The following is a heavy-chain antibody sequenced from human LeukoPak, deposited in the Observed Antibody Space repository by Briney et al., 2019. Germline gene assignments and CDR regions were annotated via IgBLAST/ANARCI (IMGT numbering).Heavy chain of an antibody. CDR3: ARNENSGWGYFDY. D-gene: IGHD5-12*01. Sequence: QSGGSLRLSCAASGFTFSSYVMNWVRQAPGKGLEWVSGISDSGGGTYYADSVKGRFTISRDNSKDTLYLQMNSLRAEDTAVYYCARNENSGWGYFDYWGQGTLVTVSS. CDR1: GFTFSSYV. J-gene: IGHJ4*02. CDR2: ISDSGGGT. V-gene: IGHV3-23*01.